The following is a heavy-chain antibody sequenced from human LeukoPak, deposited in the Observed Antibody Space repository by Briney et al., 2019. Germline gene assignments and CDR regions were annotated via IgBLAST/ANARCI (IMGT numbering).Heavy chain of an antibody. Sequence: GGSLRLSCSVSGFTVAANYMTWVRQAPGKGLEWVSVFYSGGSAYYADSVKGRFTISRDLSTNTLFLQMISLRAEDTAVYYCATPGSSGDYPYPTYFNYWGQGTLITVSS. CDR3: ATPGSSGDYPYPTYFNY. D-gene: IGHD3-10*01. V-gene: IGHV3-53*01. CDR1: GFTVAANY. CDR2: FYSGGSA. J-gene: IGHJ4*02.